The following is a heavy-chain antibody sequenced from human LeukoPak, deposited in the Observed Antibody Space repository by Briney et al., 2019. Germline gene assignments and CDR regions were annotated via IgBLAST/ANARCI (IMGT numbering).Heavy chain of an antibody. CDR1: GGSISSYY. D-gene: IGHD5-18*01. CDR3: ARVRGYSYGPFDY. Sequence: SETLSLTCTVSGGSISSYYWSWIRQPPGKGLEWIGYIYTSGSTNYNPSLKSRVTMSVDTSKNQFSLKLSSVSAADTAVYYCARVRGYSYGPFDYCGQGTLVTVSS. CDR2: IYTSGST. V-gene: IGHV4-4*09. J-gene: IGHJ4*02.